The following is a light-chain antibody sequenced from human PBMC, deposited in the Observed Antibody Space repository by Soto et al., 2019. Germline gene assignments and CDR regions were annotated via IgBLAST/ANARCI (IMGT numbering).Light chain of an antibody. V-gene: IGKV3-15*01. CDR1: QSVSSN. J-gene: IGKJ1*01. Sequence: EIVMMQSTATLPVSPGERVTISCVASQSVSSNLAWYQQKPGQAPSLLIYGASTRATGTPARFSGSGSGTEFTLTISSLQSEEFAVYDGQQYNNWPKTFGQGTKVDIK. CDR3: QQYNNWPKT. CDR2: GAS.